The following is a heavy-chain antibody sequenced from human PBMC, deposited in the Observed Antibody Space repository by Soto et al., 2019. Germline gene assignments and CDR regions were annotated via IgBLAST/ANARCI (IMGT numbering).Heavy chain of an antibody. Sequence: EVQLVESGGGVVRPVGSLRLSCAASGFTFDDYGMSWVRQAPGKGLEWVSGINWNGGSTGYADSVKGRFTIFRDNAKNSLYLQMNSLRAEDTALYYCARLYSSGWYGPGRYWGQGTLVTVSS. CDR3: ARLYSSGWYGPGRY. CDR1: GFTFDDYG. J-gene: IGHJ4*02. V-gene: IGHV3-20*04. D-gene: IGHD6-19*01. CDR2: INWNGGST.